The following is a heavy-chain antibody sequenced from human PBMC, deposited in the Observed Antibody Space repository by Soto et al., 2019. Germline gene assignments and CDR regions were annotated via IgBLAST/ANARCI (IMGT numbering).Heavy chain of an antibody. J-gene: IGHJ4*02. CDR3: ARAKTTIIVPENY. CDR2: IYNSGTT. V-gene: IGHV4-61*01. CDR1: GDSVNRGTYY. D-gene: IGHD3-22*01. Sequence: QVQLQESGPGLVKPSETLSLTCTVSGDSVNRGTYYWSWIRQPPGKGLELIGYIYNSGTTKYNPSLNSRVTISVDTSKNQFTLTLSTVTAADTAVYYCARAKTTIIVPENYWGPGTLVTVAS.